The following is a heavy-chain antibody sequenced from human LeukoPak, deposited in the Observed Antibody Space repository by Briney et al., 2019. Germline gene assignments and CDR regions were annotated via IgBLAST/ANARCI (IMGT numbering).Heavy chain of an antibody. D-gene: IGHD2-21*02. J-gene: IGHJ3*02. V-gene: IGHV3-23*01. CDR2: ISGSGGST. CDR3: ARDPSVVVTASGAFDI. Sequence: PGGSLRLSCAASGFTFSSYAMSWVRQAPGKGLEWVSAISGSGGSTYYADSVKGRFTISRDNAKNSLYLQMNSLRAEDTAVYYCARDPSVVVTASGAFDIWGQGTMVTVSS. CDR1: GFTFSSYA.